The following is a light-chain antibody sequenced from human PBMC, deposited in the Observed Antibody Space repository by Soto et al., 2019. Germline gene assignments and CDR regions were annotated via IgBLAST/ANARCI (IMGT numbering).Light chain of an antibody. CDR2: DVS. CDR3: CSYAGSYTYV. J-gene: IGLJ1*01. V-gene: IGLV1-40*01. Sequence: QSVLTQPPSVSGAPGQRVTISCTGSSSNIGAGSDVHWYQQHPGKAPKLMIYDVSKRPSGVPDRFSGSKSGNTASLTISGLQAEDEADYYCCSYAGSYTYVFGTGTKVTVL. CDR1: SSNIGAGSD.